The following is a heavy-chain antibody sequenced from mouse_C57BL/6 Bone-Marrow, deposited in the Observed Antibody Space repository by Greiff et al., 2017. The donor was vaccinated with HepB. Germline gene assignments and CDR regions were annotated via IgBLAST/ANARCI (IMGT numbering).Heavy chain of an antibody. J-gene: IGHJ3*01. Sequence: VQLQQPGAELVKPGASVKMSCKASGYTFTSYWINWVKQRPGQGLEWIGDIYPGSGSTNYNEKFKSKATLTVDTSSSTAYMQLSSLTSEDSAVYCCAREGWLLRGWFAYGGQGTLVTVSA. CDR1: GYTFTSYW. CDR3: AREGWLLRGWFAY. CDR2: IYPGSGST. D-gene: IGHD2-3*01. V-gene: IGHV1-55*01.